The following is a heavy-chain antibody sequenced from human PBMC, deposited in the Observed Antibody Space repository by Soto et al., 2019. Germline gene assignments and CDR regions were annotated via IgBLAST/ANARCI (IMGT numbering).Heavy chain of an antibody. D-gene: IGHD4-17*01. J-gene: IGHJ4*02. Sequence: PGGSLRLSCAASGFTVSSNFMSWVRQAPGKGLEWVSVVYSGGSTYYADSVKGRFTISRDNSKNTLYLQMNSLRAEDTAVYYCARMGDYARALNYRGQGTLVTVSS. V-gene: IGHV3-53*01. CDR2: VYSGGST. CDR3: ARMGDYARALNY. CDR1: GFTVSSNF.